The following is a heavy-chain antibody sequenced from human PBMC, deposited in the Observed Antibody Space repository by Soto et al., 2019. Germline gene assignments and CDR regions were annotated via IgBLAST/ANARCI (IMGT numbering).Heavy chain of an antibody. V-gene: IGHV4-30-2*01. CDR1: GGAISSGGYS. Sequence: PAETLSLTCAVSGGAISSGGYSFICIGQPPGKGLELIGYIYHSGSTYYNPSLKSRVTISVDRSKNQFSLKLSSVTAADTAVYYCASMVRGVYYFDYWGQGTLVTVSS. CDR2: IYHSGST. J-gene: IGHJ4*02. D-gene: IGHD3-10*01. CDR3: ASMVRGVYYFDY.